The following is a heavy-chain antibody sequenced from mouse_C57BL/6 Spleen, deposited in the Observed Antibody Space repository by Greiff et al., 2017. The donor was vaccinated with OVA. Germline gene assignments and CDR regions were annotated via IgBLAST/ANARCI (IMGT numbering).Heavy chain of an antibody. Sequence: EVKLVESGGGLVQPGGSMKLSCAASGFTFSDAWMDWVRQSPETGLEWVAEIRNKANNHATYYAESVKGRFTISRDDSKSSVYLQMNSLRAEDTGIYYCTRPSIYYDYDEWFAYWGQGTLVTVSA. CDR3: TRPSIYYDYDEWFAY. CDR2: IRNKANNHAT. J-gene: IGHJ3*01. V-gene: IGHV6-6*01. CDR1: GFTFSDAW. D-gene: IGHD2-4*01.